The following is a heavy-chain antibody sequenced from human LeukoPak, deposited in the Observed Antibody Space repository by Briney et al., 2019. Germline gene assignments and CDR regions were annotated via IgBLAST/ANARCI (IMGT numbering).Heavy chain of an antibody. Sequence: APVRVSCKASGYTFTSYGISWARQAPGQGLEWMGWISAYNGNTDYAQKLQGRVTMTTDTSTSTAYMELRSLRSDATAVYYRAREGVSIVGALVYYYGMDVWGQGSTVTVSS. CDR3: AREGVSIVGALVYYYGMDV. J-gene: IGHJ6*02. V-gene: IGHV1-18*01. D-gene: IGHD1-26*01. CDR2: ISAYNGNT. CDR1: GYTFTSYG.